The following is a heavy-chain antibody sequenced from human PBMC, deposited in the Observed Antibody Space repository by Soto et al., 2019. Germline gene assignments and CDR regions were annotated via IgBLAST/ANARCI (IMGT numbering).Heavy chain of an antibody. D-gene: IGHD2-15*01. CDR1: GVTVNTYG. J-gene: IGHJ6*04. Sequence: HPAGSMRLSSTTSGVTVNTYGMHVVLQTPGKGLEWVAIIWYDGSNKYYADSVKGRFTISRDNSRNTLYLQMNSLRAEDTALYYCARADCTGAYCYSWPFNYGVDVWGEGTTVTVSS. V-gene: IGHV3-33*08. CDR2: IWYDGSNK. CDR3: ARADCTGAYCYSWPFNYGVDV.